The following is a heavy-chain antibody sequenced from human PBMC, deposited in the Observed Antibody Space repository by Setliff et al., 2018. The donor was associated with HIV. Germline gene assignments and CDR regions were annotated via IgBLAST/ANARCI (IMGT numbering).Heavy chain of an antibody. CDR2: ISAYSGNT. Sequence: ASVKVSCKASGYTFTSYGISWVRQAPGQGLEWMGWISAYSGNTNYAQKFQGRVTMTTDTSTSTAYMELSSLKSDDTAVYYCARGADHFDTSGYYSFFDPWGQGTLVTVSS. J-gene: IGHJ5*02. D-gene: IGHD3-22*01. CDR3: ARGADHFDTSGYYSFFDP. V-gene: IGHV1-18*01. CDR1: GYTFTSYG.